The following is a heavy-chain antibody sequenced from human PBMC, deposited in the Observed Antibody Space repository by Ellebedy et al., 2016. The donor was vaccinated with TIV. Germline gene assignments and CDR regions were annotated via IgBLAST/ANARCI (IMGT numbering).Heavy chain of an antibody. CDR1: GYTLTELS. Sequence: ASVKVSCKVSGYTLTELSMHWVRQAPGKGLEWMGGFDPEDGETVYAQKFQGRVTMTEDTSTDTAYMELSSLRSEDTAVYYCARDGDYYGSGSYHDAFDIWGQGTMVTVSS. CDR2: FDPEDGET. J-gene: IGHJ3*02. CDR3: ARDGDYYGSGSYHDAFDI. D-gene: IGHD3-10*01. V-gene: IGHV1-24*01.